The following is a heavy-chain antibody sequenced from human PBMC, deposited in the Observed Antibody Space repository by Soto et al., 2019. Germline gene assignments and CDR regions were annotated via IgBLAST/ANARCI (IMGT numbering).Heavy chain of an antibody. CDR2: IYHSGST. CDR3: ARDLLRSPVEDYYHYGIDV. Sequence: PGKGLEWIGEIYHSGSTNYNPSLKSRVTISVDKSKNQFSLKLSSVTAADTAVYYCARDLLRSPVEDYYHYGIDVWGQRTSLS. V-gene: IGHV4-4*02. J-gene: IGHJ6*01. D-gene: IGHD2-15*01.